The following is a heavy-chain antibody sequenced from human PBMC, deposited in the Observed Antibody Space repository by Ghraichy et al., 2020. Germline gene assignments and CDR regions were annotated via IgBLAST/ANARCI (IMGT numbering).Heavy chain of an antibody. CDR2: IYHNGNT. CDR1: DYSITRGYY. J-gene: IGHJ4*02. V-gene: IGHV4-38-2*02. Sequence: SETLSLTCTVSDYSITRGYYWGWIRQPPGKGLEWIASIYHNGNTFYNPSLKSRVTISVDTSKNQFSLKLTSVTAADTAVYYWARDIPTYCSGDSCYNDYWGQGTLVTVSS. CDR3: ARDIPTYCSGDSCYNDY. D-gene: IGHD2-15*01.